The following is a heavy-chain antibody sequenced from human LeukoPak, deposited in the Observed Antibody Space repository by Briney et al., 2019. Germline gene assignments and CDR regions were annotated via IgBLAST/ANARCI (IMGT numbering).Heavy chain of an antibody. V-gene: IGHV4-34*01. D-gene: IGHD3-9*01. CDR1: GGSFSGYY. CDR2: INHSGST. Sequence: SETLSLTCAVYGGSFSGYYWSWIRQPPGKGLEWIGEINHSGSTNYNPSLKSRVTISVDTSKNQFSLKLSSVTAADTAVYYCARSLVLGYFDLIYYFDYWGQGTLVTVSS. CDR3: ARSLVLGYFDLIYYFDY. J-gene: IGHJ4*02.